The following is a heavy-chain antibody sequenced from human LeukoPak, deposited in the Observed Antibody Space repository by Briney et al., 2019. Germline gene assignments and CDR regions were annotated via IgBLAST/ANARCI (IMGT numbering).Heavy chain of an antibody. Sequence: SETLSLTCTVSGGSISSYYWSWLRQPPGKGLEWIGYIYYSGSTNYNPSLKSRVTISVDTSKNQFSLKLSSVTAADTAVYYCARVPKYQLPLYYYYGMDVWGQGPTVTVSS. CDR1: GGSISSYY. J-gene: IGHJ6*02. CDR2: IYYSGST. CDR3: ARVPKYQLPLYYYYGMDV. D-gene: IGHD2-2*01. V-gene: IGHV4-59*01.